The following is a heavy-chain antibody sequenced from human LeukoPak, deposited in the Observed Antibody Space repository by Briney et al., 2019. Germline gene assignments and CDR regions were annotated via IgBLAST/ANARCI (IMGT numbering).Heavy chain of an antibody. D-gene: IGHD5-18*01. CDR2: IYHSGST. V-gene: IGHV4-4*02. J-gene: IGHJ4*02. Sequence: WVRQPPGKGLEWIGGIYHSGSTNYNPSLKSRVTISVDKSKNQFSLRLTSVTAADTAVFYCARRRYKYGFDSWGQGTLVIVS. CDR3: ARRRYKYGFDS.